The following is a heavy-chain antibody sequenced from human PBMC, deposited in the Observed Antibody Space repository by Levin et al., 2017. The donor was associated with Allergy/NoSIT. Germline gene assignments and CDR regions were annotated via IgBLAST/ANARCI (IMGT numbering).Heavy chain of an antibody. D-gene: IGHD6-25*01. CDR3: ARGRPLDV. CDR1: GITFFSYD. Sequence: GGSLRLSCAASGITFFSYDMNWVRQAPGKGLEWVSSISGLGATSKYADSVKGRFTISRDNSKNTLYLQINSVRVEDTAVYYCARGRPLDVWGQGTTVTVSS. J-gene: IGHJ6*02. V-gene: IGHV3-23*01. CDR2: ISGLGATS.